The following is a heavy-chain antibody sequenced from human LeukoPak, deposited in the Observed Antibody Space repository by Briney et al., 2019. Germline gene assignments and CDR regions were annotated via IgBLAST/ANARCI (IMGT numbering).Heavy chain of an antibody. CDR3: AKDSAVWAAAGLFDY. J-gene: IGHJ4*02. D-gene: IGHD6-13*01. CDR1: GCTFSSYA. Sequence: AGGSLRLSCAASGCTFSSYAMSWVRQAPGKGLESVSAISGSGGSTYYADSVKGRFTISRDNSKNTLYLQMNSLRAEDTAVYYCAKDSAVWAAAGLFDYWGQGTLVTVSS. V-gene: IGHV3-23*01. CDR2: ISGSGGST.